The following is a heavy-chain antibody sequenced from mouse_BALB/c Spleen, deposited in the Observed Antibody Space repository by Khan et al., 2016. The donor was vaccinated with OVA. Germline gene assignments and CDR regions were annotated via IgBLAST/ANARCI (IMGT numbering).Heavy chain of an antibody. CDR3: AKRGYGYDAMDY. Sequence: VQLQESGPGLVAPSQSLSITCTVSGFSLTNYGVTWVRQPPGKGLEWLGVLWGDGSTNYHSALISSLSISKDNSQSQVFLKLNSLQTDDTATYYCAKRGYGYDAMDYWGQGTSVTVSS. D-gene: IGHD1-1*02. CDR1: GFSLTNYG. J-gene: IGHJ4*01. V-gene: IGHV2-3*01. CDR2: LWGDGST.